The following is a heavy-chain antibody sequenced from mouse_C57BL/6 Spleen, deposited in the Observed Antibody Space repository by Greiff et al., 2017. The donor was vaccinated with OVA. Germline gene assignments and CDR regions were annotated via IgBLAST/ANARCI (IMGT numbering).Heavy chain of an antibody. CDR1: GYTFTSYW. CDR2: IDPSDSYT. Sequence: VQLQQPGAELVMPGASVKLSCKASGYTFTSYWMHWVKQRPGQGLEWIGEIDPSDSYTNYNQKFKGKSTLTVDKSSSTAYMQLSSLTSEDSAVYYCAREAAQAFYYAMDYWGQGTSVTVSS. D-gene: IGHD3-2*02. CDR3: AREAAQAFYYAMDY. J-gene: IGHJ4*01. V-gene: IGHV1-69*01.